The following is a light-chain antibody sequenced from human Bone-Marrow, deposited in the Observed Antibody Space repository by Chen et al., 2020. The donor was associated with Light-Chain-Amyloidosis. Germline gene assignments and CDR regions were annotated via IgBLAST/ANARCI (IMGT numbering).Light chain of an antibody. J-gene: IGLJ3*02. CDR2: DDS. V-gene: IGLV3-21*02. CDR1: KIGSTS. CDR3: QVWDRSSDRPV. Sequence: SYVLTQPSSVSVAPGQTATIACGGNKIGSTSVHWYQQTPGQAPLLVVYDDSDRPSAIPERLSGSNSGNTATLTISRVEAGDEADYYCQVWDRSSDRPVFGGGTKLTVL.